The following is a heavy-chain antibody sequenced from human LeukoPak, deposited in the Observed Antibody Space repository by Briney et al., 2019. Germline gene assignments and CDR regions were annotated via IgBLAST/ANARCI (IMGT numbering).Heavy chain of an antibody. CDR3: AARRGSSWYGGFDAFDI. V-gene: IGHV1-18*01. CDR2: ISAYNGNT. D-gene: IGHD6-13*01. J-gene: IGHJ3*02. Sequence: AASVKVSCKASGYTFTSYGISWVRQAPGQGLEWMGWISAYNGNTNYAQKLQGRVTMTTDTSTSTAYMELRSLRSDDTAVYYCAARRGSSWYGGFDAFDIWGQGTMVTVSS. CDR1: GYTFTSYG.